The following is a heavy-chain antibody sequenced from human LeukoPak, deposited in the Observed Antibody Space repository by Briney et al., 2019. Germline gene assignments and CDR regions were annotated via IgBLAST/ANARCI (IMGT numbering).Heavy chain of an antibody. Sequence: NPGGSLRLSCAASGFTFSSYSMNWVRQAPGKGLEWVSSISSSSSYIYYADSVKGRFTISRDNAKNSLYLQMNSLRAEDTAVYYCARGGNSGQQLATYWGQGTLVTVSS. CDR2: ISSSSSYI. D-gene: IGHD6-13*01. J-gene: IGHJ4*02. V-gene: IGHV3-21*01. CDR1: GFTFSSYS. CDR3: ARGGNSGQQLATY.